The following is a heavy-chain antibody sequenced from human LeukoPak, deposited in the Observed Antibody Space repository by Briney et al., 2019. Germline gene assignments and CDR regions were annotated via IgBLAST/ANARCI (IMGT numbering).Heavy chain of an antibody. CDR1: GFTFTTYW. Sequence: GGSLRLSCAASGFTFTTYWMSWVRQAPGKGLEWVANIRQDESEKYYVDSVKGRFTISRDNTKKSLYLQMNSLRAEDTAVYCCARSLGCSSSSCYMDYWGQGTLVTVSS. V-gene: IGHV3-7*01. CDR2: IRQDESEK. J-gene: IGHJ4*02. D-gene: IGHD2-2*02. CDR3: ARSLGCSSSSCYMDY.